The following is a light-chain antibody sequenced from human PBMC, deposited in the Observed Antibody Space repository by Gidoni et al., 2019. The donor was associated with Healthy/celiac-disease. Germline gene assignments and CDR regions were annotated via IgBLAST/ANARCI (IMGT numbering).Light chain of an antibody. V-gene: IGLV1-40*01. Sequence: QSVLTPPPPVSAAPRQQDTISCTGSSSNIGADYDVPWYQQLPGTAPKLLIYGNSNRPSGVPDRFSGSKSGTSASLAITGLQAEDEADYYCQSYDSSLSGWVFGGGTKLTVL. CDR1: SSNIGADYD. CDR2: GNS. CDR3: QSYDSSLSGWV. J-gene: IGLJ3*02.